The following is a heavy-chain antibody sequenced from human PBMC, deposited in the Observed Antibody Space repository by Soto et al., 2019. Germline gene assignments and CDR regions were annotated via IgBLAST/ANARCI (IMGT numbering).Heavy chain of an antibody. CDR1: GFTFSSHH. V-gene: IGHV3-48*02. D-gene: IGHD3-22*01. CDR3: GRDYRLDIDL. Sequence: EVQLVESGGGLVKPGGSLRLSCVASGFTFSSHHMQWARQAPGKGLEWVSYIRDNSATRYYADSVRGRFTISRDNAQNSVFLQMNSLRDEDTAVYYCGRDYRLDIDLWGQGTMVTVSS. J-gene: IGHJ3*01. CDR2: IRDNSATR.